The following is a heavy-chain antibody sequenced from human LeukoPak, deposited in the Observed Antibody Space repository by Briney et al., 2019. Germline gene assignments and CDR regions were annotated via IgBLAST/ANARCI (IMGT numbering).Heavy chain of an antibody. V-gene: IGHV3-48*03. D-gene: IGHD2-2*01. CDR1: GFXFSSYD. Sequence: PGGSLRLSCAASGFXFSSYDINWVRQAPGKGLEWVSYITTSGGTIYYADSVKGRFTISRDNARNSLYLQMDSLRAEDTAVYYCARGRRMPDCWGQGTLVTVSS. CDR3: ARGRRMPDC. J-gene: IGHJ4*02. CDR2: ITTSGGTI.